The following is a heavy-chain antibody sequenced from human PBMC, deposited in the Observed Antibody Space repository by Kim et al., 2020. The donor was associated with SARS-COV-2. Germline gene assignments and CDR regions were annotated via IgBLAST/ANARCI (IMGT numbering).Heavy chain of an antibody. Sequence: GGSLRLSCAASGLTFSSYAMHWVRQAPGKGLEYVSAISSNGGSTYYANSVKGRFTISRDNSKNTLYLQMGSLRAEDMAVYYCARDSAITIFGVVIINYYYGMDVWGQGTTVTVSS. J-gene: IGHJ6*02. CDR2: ISSNGGST. D-gene: IGHD3-3*01. CDR1: GLTFSSYA. CDR3: ARDSAITIFGVVIINYYYGMDV. V-gene: IGHV3-64*01.